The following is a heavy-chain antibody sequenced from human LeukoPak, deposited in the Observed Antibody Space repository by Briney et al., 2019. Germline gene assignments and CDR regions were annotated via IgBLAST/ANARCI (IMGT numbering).Heavy chain of an antibody. V-gene: IGHV3-30*04. J-gene: IGHJ4*02. D-gene: IGHD3-10*01. CDR1: GFTFSAYV. Sequence: PGGSLRLSCAASGFTFSAYVMHWFRQAPGKGLEWLAVISPAENKNNHADSVKGRFTISRDNSRSTLYLQMNSLRPEDTAIYYCAREGYYGSGSPPSLYFDYWGQGTLVTVSS. CDR3: AREGYYGSGSPPSLYFDY. CDR2: ISPAENKN.